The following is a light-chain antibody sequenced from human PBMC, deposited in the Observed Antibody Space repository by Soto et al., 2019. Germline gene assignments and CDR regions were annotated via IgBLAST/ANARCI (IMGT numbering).Light chain of an antibody. CDR3: ISYTSSSTWV. Sequence: QSALTQPASVSGSPGQSITISCTGTSSDVGGYNYVSWDQHHPVKAPKLMIYEVSNRPSGVSDRFSGSRSGNTASLTISGLQAEDESDYYCISYTSSSTWVFGGGTKLTVL. J-gene: IGLJ3*02. CDR2: EVS. CDR1: SSDVGGYNY. V-gene: IGLV2-14*01.